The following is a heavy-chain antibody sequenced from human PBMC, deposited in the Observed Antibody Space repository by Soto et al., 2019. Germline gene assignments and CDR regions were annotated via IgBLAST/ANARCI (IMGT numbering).Heavy chain of an antibody. J-gene: IGHJ5*02. CDR3: ARDGFAYSSGRFFAT. V-gene: IGHV1-69*04. D-gene: IGHD3-10*01. Sequence: QVQLVQSGAEVKKPGSSVKISCKASGDTFSTYPITWVRQAPGQGLEWMGRIVPFSAVPNSEQKFQGRLTFTANKFTPTAYMGLSSLRPEDPAFNYSARDGFAYSSGRFFATWGQGTMIFVSS. CDR2: IVPFSAVP. CDR1: GDTFSTYP.